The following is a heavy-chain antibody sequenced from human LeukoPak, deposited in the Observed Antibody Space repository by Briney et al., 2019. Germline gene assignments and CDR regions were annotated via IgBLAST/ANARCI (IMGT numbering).Heavy chain of an antibody. J-gene: IGHJ4*02. CDR3: AKDLPSPFDY. CDR1: GFTFSSYA. Sequence: QTGGSLRLSCAASGFTFSSYAMHWVRQAPGKGLEWVAVISYDGSNKYYADSVKGRFTISRDNSKNTLYLQMNSLRAEDTAVYYCAKDLPSPFDYWGQGTLVTVSS. CDR2: ISYDGSNK. V-gene: IGHV3-30-3*01.